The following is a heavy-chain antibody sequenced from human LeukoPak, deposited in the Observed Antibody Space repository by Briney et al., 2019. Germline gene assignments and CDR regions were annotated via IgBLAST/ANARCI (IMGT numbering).Heavy chain of an antibody. CDR3: ARHPSCTTVTHCSFDY. V-gene: IGHV4-39*01. CDR2: IHYSGST. J-gene: IGHJ4*02. D-gene: IGHD4-11*01. Sequence: PSETLPLTCTVSGGSLSNSNYYWGWIRQPPGRGLEWIGSIHYSGSTNYNPSPKSRVTISVDTSKNRFSLKLYSVTAADTAVYSCARHPSCTTVTHCSFDYWGQGTLVTVSS. CDR1: GGSLSNSNYY.